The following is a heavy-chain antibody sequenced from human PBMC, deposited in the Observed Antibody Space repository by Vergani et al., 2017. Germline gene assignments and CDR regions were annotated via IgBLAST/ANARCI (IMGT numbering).Heavy chain of an antibody. CDR3: ATGYSSGRNYNDAFDI. Sequence: VQLVESGGGLVQPGGSLRLSCAASGFTFSSYWMHWVRQAPGKGLVWVSRINSDGSSTSYADSVKGRFTISRDNAKNTLYLQMNSLRAEDTAVYYCATGYSSGRNYNDAFDIWGQGTMVTVSS. J-gene: IGHJ3*02. D-gene: IGHD6-19*01. CDR2: INSDGSST. CDR1: GFTFSSYW. V-gene: IGHV3-74*01.